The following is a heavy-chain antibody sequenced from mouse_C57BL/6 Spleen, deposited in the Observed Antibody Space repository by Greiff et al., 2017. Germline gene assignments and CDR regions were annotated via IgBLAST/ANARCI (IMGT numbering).Heavy chain of an antibody. CDR1: GYTFTDYN. CDR2: INPNNGGT. CDR3: AREGITTVVATGAMDY. D-gene: IGHD1-1*01. Sequence: EVQLQQSGPELVKPGASVKIPCKASGYTFTDYNMDWVKQSHGKSLEWIGDINPNNGGTIYNQKFKGKATLTVDKSSSTAYMELRSLTSEDTAVYYCAREGITTVVATGAMDYWGQGTSVTVSS. V-gene: IGHV1-18*01. J-gene: IGHJ4*01.